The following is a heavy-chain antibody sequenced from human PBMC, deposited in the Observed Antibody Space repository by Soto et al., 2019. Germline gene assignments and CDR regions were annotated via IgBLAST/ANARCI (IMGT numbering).Heavy chain of an antibody. CDR2: IYYSGST. V-gene: IGHV4-59*01. D-gene: IGHD3-10*01. J-gene: IGHJ5*02. CDR3: ARARSYGSGSYYRENLQGNWFDP. Sequence: PSETLSLTCTVSGGSISSYYWSWIRQPPGKGLEWIGYIYYSGSTNYNPSLKSRVTISVDTSKNQFSLKLSSVTAADTAVYYCARARSYGSGSYYRENLQGNWFDPWGQGTLVTVSS. CDR1: GGSISSYY.